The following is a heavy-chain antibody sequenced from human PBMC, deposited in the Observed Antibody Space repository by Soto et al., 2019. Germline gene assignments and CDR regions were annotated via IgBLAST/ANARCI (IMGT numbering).Heavy chain of an antibody. CDR1: GFTFSNYP. J-gene: IGHJ4*01. V-gene: IGHV3-23*01. D-gene: IGHD3-10*01. CDR2: ISGSGETT. Sequence: EVQLLESGGGLVQPGGSLRLSCAASGFTFSNYPMSWVRQAPGKGLEWVSGISGSGETTYYADSVKGRFTICRDNYKFMLYLQKNSLRAEDTAVYYCAKDRRITMVRGVLRAFDSWGQGNLVTVSS. CDR3: AKDRRITMVRGVLRAFDS.